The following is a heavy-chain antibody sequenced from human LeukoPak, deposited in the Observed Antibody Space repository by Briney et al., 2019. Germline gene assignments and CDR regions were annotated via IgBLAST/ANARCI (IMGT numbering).Heavy chain of an antibody. CDR1: GFTFSSYA. CDR3: AREAGGYCSGGSCSRREAFDI. V-gene: IGHV3-20*04. CDR2: INWNGGST. Sequence: GGSLRLSCAASGFTFSSYAMSWVRQAPGKGLEWVSGINWNGGSTGYADSVKGRFTISRDNAKNSLYPQMNSLRAEDTALYYCAREAGGYCSGGSCSRREAFDIWGQGTMVTVSS. J-gene: IGHJ3*02. D-gene: IGHD2-15*01.